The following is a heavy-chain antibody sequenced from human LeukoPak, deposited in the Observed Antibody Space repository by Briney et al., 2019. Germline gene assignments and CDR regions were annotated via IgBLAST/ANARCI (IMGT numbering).Heavy chain of an antibody. D-gene: IGHD2-2*01. CDR2: ISGSGGST. CDR1: GFTFSSYA. Sequence: GGSLRLSCAASGFTFSSYAMSWVRQAPGKGQEWVSAISGSGGSTYYADSVKGRFTISRDNSKNTLYLQMNSLRAEDTAVYYCAKDQGVVPAAILHAFDIWGQGTMVTVSS. CDR3: AKDQGVVPAAILHAFDI. J-gene: IGHJ3*02. V-gene: IGHV3-23*01.